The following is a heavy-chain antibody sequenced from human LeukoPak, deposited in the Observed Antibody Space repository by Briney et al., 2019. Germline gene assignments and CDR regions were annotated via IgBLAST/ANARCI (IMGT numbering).Heavy chain of an antibody. CDR3: AKDPRDGYHEGEDY. J-gene: IGHJ4*02. D-gene: IGHD5-24*01. Sequence: PGGSLRLSCAASGFIFTNYGMHWVRQAPGKRLEWVSFISYDGSDKDYADSVKGRFTISRDNSKNTLFLQMNSLRPEDTAMYYCAKDPRDGYHEGEDYWGQGTVVSVSS. CDR1: GFIFTNYG. V-gene: IGHV3-30*18. CDR2: ISYDGSDK.